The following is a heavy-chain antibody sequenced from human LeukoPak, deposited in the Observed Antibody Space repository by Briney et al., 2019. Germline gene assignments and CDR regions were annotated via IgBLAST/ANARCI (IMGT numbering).Heavy chain of an antibody. J-gene: IGHJ4*02. V-gene: IGHV3-73*01. Sequence: GGSLRLSCAASGFTFSASAVHWVRQASGKGLEWVGRIRSKPNGYVTAYAASVKGRFTISRDDSKNTAFLQMNSLEVEDTAVYFCTSPPHDYGNDFGFWGRGTLVTVSS. CDR1: GFTFSASA. CDR2: IRSKPNGYVT. CDR3: TSPPHDYGNDFGF. D-gene: IGHD4-11*01.